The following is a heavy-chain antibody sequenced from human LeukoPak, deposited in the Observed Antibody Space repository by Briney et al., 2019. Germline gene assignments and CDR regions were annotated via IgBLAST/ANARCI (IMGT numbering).Heavy chain of an antibody. CDR1: GGTFSSYA. CDR3: ASDLGATRDY. Sequence: KVSCKASGGTFSSYAISWVRQAPGQGLEWMGRIIPILGIASYAQKFQGRVTITADKSTGTAYMELSSLRSEDTAVYYCASDLGATRDYWGQGTLVTVSS. CDR2: IIPILGIA. V-gene: IGHV1-69*04. D-gene: IGHD1-26*01. J-gene: IGHJ4*02.